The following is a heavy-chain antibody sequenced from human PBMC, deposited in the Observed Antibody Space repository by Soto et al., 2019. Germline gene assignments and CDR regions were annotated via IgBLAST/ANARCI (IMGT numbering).Heavy chain of an antibody. Sequence: GASVKVSCKASGGTFSSYAISWVRQAPGQGLEWMGGIIPIFGTANYAQKFQGRVTITADESTSTAYMELSSLRSEDTAVYYCARDSNWGQDYYYYGMDVWGQGTTVTVSS. CDR3: ARDSNWGQDYYYYGMDV. V-gene: IGHV1-69*13. D-gene: IGHD7-27*01. CDR2: IIPIFGTA. J-gene: IGHJ6*02. CDR1: GGTFSSYA.